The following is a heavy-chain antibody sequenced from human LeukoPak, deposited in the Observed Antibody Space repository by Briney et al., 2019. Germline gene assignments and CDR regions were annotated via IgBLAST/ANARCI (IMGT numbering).Heavy chain of an antibody. J-gene: IGHJ6*04. CDR1: GGSISSGDYY. V-gene: IGHV4-30-4*01. D-gene: IGHD1-26*01. CDR3: AREGDTVGAYYGMDV. Sequence: SETLSLTCTVSGGSISSGDYYWSWFRQPPGKGLEWIGYIYYSGSTYYNPSLKSRVTISVDTSKNQFSLKLSSVTAADTAVYYCAREGDTVGAYYGMDVWGKGTTVTVSS. CDR2: IYYSGST.